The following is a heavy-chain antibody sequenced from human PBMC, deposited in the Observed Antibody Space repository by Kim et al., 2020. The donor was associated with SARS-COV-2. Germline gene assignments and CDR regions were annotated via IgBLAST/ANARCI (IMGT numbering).Heavy chain of an antibody. J-gene: IGHJ2*01. V-gene: IGHV1-69*13. CDR3: ARGYSSGWVHWYFDL. CDR2: IIPIFGTA. CDR1: GGTFSSYA. Sequence: SVKVSCKASGGTFSSYAISWVRQAPGQGLEWMGGIIPIFGTANYAQKFQGRVTITADESTSTAYMELSSLRSEDTAVYYCARGYSSGWVHWYFDLWGRGTLVTVSS. D-gene: IGHD6-19*01.